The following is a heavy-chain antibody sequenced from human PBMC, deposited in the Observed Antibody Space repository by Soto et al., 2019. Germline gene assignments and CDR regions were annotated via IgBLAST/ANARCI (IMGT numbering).Heavy chain of an antibody. CDR2: INPNTGGT. CDR3: ARSTSTIGARLDS. V-gene: IGHV1-2*02. Sequence: ASVKVSCKASGYSFTTYDISWLRQAPGQGLECMGWINPNTGGTKYAQKFQGRVAMTRDTSISTAYMELSWLTSDDTAIYYCARSTSTIGARLDSWGQGTLVTVSS. J-gene: IGHJ4*02. CDR1: GYSFTTYD. D-gene: IGHD6-6*01.